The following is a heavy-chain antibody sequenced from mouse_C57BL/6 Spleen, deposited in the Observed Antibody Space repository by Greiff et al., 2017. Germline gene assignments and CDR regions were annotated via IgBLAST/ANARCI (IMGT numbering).Heavy chain of an antibody. D-gene: IGHD1-1*01. Sequence: EVHLVESGGGLVQPGGSLKLSCAASGFTFSDYYMYWVRQTPEKRLEWVAYISNGGGSTYYPDTVKGRFTISRDNAKNTLYLQMSRLKSEDTAMYYCARGAYYGGAMDYWGQGTSVTVSS. CDR1: GFTFSDYY. CDR3: ARGAYYGGAMDY. CDR2: ISNGGGST. J-gene: IGHJ4*01. V-gene: IGHV5-12*01.